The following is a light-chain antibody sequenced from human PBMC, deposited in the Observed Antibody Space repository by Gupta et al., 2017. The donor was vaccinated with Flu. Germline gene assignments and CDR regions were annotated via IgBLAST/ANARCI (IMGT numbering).Light chain of an antibody. Sequence: SYELTQPPSVSVSPGQTASITCSGDKLGDKYVCWYRQKPGQSPVKVIYEDTKRPSGIPERFSGSNSGNTATLTISGTQAMDEADYYCQAWDSGTWGFGGGTKLTVL. V-gene: IGLV3-1*01. J-gene: IGLJ2*01. CDR2: EDT. CDR3: QAWDSGTWG. CDR1: KLGDKY.